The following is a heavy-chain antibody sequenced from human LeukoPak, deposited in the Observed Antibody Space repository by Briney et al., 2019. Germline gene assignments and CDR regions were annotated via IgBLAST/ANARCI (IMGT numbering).Heavy chain of an antibody. CDR3: ARDQSGTYCVDY. CDR2: ISYDGSAK. Sequence: PGGSLRLSCATPGFTFSSYATHWVRQAPGKGLEWVAFISYDGSAKYYADSVKGRFTISRDSSKNTVYLQMNNLRAEDTALYYCARDQSGTYCVDYWGQGTLVTVSS. D-gene: IGHD1-26*01. J-gene: IGHJ4*02. CDR1: GFTFSSYA. V-gene: IGHV3-30*04.